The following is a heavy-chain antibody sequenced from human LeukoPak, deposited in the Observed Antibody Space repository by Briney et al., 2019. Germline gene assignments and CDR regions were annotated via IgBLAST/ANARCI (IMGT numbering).Heavy chain of an antibody. J-gene: IGHJ2*01. Sequence: SETLSLTCTVSGGSISSSSYYWGWIRQPPGKGLEWIGGIYYSGSTYYNPSLKSRVTISVDTSKNQFSLKLSSVTAADTAVYYCARELPGFWYFDLWGRGTLVTVSS. CDR1: GGSISSSSYY. CDR3: ARELPGFWYFDL. CDR2: IYYSGST. V-gene: IGHV4-39*02.